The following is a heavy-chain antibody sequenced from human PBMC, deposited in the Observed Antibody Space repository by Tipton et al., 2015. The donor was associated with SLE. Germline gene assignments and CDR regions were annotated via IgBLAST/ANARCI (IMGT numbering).Heavy chain of an antibody. CDR3: TRGGSGYSLN. CDR2: MNSDGSNI. J-gene: IGHJ4*02. CDR1: GFSFSTYA. V-gene: IGHV3-74*01. Sequence: SLRLSCAASGFSFSTYAMYWVRQAPGKGLVWVSRMNSDGSNIGYADSVKGRFTISRDNAKNTLYLQMNSLRAEDTAVYYCTRGGSGYSLNWGQGTLVTVSS. D-gene: IGHD3-22*01.